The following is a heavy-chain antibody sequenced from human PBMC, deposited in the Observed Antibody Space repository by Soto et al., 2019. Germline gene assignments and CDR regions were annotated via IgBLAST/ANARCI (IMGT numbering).Heavy chain of an antibody. CDR2: IIPIIGPA. J-gene: IGHJ5*02. D-gene: IGHD3-22*01. CDR1: GGTFTYYG. Sequence: QVQLVQSGAEVKRPGSSVKLSCKASGGTFTYYGISWVRQAPGQGLEWMGGIIPIIGPATYAQKFQGRVTITADQSTSTAYMELSSLGAEDAAFYYCARDLGTTIAGPARRETYGWLDPWGQGTLVTVSS. CDR3: ARDLGTTIAGPARRETYGWLDP. V-gene: IGHV1-69*01.